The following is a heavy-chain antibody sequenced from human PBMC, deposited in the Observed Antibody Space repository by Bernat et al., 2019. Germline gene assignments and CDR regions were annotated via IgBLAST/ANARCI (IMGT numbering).Heavy chain of an antibody. V-gene: IGHV3-30*01. D-gene: IGHD3-3*01. CDR1: GFTFISYA. J-gene: IGHJ6*03. CDR3: ARGGQLRFLEWLLVYYYMDV. Sequence: VQLLESGGGLVQPGGSLRLSCAASGFTFISYAMHWVRQAPGKGLEWVAVISYDGSNKYYADSVKGRFTISRDNSKNTLYLQMNSLRAEDTAVYYCARGGQLRFLEWLLVYYYMDVWGKGTTVTVSS. CDR2: ISYDGSNK.